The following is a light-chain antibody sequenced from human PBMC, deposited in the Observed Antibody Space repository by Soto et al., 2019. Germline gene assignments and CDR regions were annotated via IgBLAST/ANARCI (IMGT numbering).Light chain of an antibody. CDR2: EVS. Sequence: QSALTQPASVSGSPGQSITISCTGTSSDVGGYNYVSWYQQHPGKAPKFMIYEVSNRPSGVSSRFSGSKSGNTASLTISGHQAEDEADYYCSSYTGSNSVFGGGTQLTVL. CDR3: SSYTGSNSV. CDR1: SSDVGGYNY. V-gene: IGLV2-14*01. J-gene: IGLJ3*02.